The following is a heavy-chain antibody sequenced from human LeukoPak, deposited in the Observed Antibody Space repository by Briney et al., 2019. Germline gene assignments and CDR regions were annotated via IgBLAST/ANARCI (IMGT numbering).Heavy chain of an antibody. Sequence: ASVKVSCKASGYTFTSYYMHWVRQAPGQGLEWMGIINPSGGSTSYAQKFQGRVTITADESTSTAYMELSSLRSEDTAVYYCASDSSSWYFYWGQGTLVTVSS. J-gene: IGHJ4*02. D-gene: IGHD6-13*01. CDR1: GYTFTSYY. CDR2: INPSGGST. V-gene: IGHV1-46*01. CDR3: ASDSSSWYFY.